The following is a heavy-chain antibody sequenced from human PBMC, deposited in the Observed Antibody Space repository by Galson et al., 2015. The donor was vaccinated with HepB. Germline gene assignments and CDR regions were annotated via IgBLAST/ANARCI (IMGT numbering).Heavy chain of an antibody. V-gene: IGHV1-46*01. Sequence: SVKVSCKASGYTFTSYYMHWVRQAPGQGLEWMGIINPSGGSTTYAQKFQGRVTMTRDTSTSTVYMELSSLRSEDTAVYYCARKVGGNYGMDVWGQGTTVTVSS. CDR2: INPSGGST. CDR3: ARKVGGNYGMDV. CDR1: GYTFTSYY. D-gene: IGHD1-26*01. J-gene: IGHJ6*02.